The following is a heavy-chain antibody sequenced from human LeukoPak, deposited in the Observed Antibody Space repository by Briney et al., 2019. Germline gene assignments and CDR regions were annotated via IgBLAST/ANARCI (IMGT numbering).Heavy chain of an antibody. CDR2: INHSGST. CDR3: ARGRGYSYGLPRGAFDI. CDR1: GGSFSGYY. D-gene: IGHD5-18*01. J-gene: IGHJ3*02. Sequence: SETLSLTCAVYGGSFSGYYWSWIRQPPGKGLEWIGEINHSGSTNYNPSLKSRVTISVDTSKNQFSLKLSSVTAADTAVYYCARGRGYSYGLPRGAFDIWGQETMVTVSS. V-gene: IGHV4-34*01.